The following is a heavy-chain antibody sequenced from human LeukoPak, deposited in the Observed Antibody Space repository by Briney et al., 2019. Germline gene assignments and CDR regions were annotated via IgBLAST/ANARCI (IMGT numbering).Heavy chain of an antibody. V-gene: IGHV1-46*01. D-gene: IGHD3-10*01. CDR1: GYTFTSYY. J-gene: IGHJ5*02. Sequence: ASVKVSCTAYGYTFTSYYMHWVRQAPGQGLEWMGVINPSGGSTSYAQKFQGRVTMTRDTSTSTVYMELSSLRSEDTAVYYCARDSVITMVRRVIITRNWFDPWGQGTLVTVSS. CDR2: INPSGGST. CDR3: ARDSVITMVRRVIITRNWFDP.